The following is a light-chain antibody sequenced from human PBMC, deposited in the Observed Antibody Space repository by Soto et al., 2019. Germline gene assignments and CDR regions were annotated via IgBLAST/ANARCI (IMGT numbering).Light chain of an antibody. J-gene: IGKJ5*01. CDR1: QSLLHSNGKHY. CDR2: LGS. CDR3: MQGLNIPIT. V-gene: IGKV2-28*01. Sequence: DCVMTQSPLSLAVTPGEPAAISCRSNQSLLHSNGKHYLDWFLQKPGQSPQVLINLGSNRAYGVPDRFSGSGSGTDFTLKISRVEAEDVGVYYCMQGLNIPITFGQGTRLEIK.